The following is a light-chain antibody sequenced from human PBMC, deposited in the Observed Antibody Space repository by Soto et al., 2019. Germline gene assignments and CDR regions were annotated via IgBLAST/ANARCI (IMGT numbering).Light chain of an antibody. Sequence: DIQMTQSPSSLSASVGDRVTITCRASQSISSYLNWYQQKPGKAPKLLIYAASSFQSGVPSRFSGSASGTDFTLSISSLQPEDFATYYCQQSYSTPAWTCGQGTKVEIK. CDR3: QQSYSTPAWT. V-gene: IGKV1-39*01. CDR1: QSISSY. CDR2: AAS. J-gene: IGKJ1*01.